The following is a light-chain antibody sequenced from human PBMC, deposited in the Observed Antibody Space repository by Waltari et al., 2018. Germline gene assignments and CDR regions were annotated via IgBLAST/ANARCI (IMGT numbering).Light chain of an antibody. CDR2: DVS. V-gene: IGLV2-11*01. Sequence: QSALTQPRSVSGSPGQSVTISCTGTSSDVGSYNYVSWYQQHPGKAPKLMIYDVSKRPSGVHDRFSGYTAGNTASLAISGLQAEDEADYYCCSYAGSYTWVFGGGTKLTVL. CDR1: SSDVGSYNY. J-gene: IGLJ3*02. CDR3: CSYAGSYTWV.